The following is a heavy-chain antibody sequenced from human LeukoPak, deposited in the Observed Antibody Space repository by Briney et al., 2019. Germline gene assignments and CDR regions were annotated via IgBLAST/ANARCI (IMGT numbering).Heavy chain of an antibody. D-gene: IGHD6-19*01. J-gene: IGHJ4*02. CDR1: GFTVSSNY. CDR3: ARDPSRSGLDY. V-gene: IGHV3-66*02. Sequence: GGSLRLSCAAPGFTVSSNYMSWVRQAPGKGLEWVSVIYSGGSTYYADSVKGRFTISRDNSKNTLYLQMNSLRADDTAAYYCARDPSRSGLDYWGQGTLVTVSS. CDR2: IYSGGST.